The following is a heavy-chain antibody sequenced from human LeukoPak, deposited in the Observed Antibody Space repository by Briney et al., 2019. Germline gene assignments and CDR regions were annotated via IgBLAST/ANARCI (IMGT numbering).Heavy chain of an antibody. Sequence: SETLSLTCAVYGGSFSGYYWSWIRQPPGKGLEWIGEINHSGSTNYNPSLKSRVTISVDTSKNQFSLKLSSVTAADTAVYYCARGRPPYSSSRGVDYYYYMDVWGKGTTVTVSS. J-gene: IGHJ6*03. CDR1: GGSFSGYY. V-gene: IGHV4-34*01. CDR3: ARGRPPYSSSRGVDYYYYMDV. CDR2: INHSGST. D-gene: IGHD6-6*01.